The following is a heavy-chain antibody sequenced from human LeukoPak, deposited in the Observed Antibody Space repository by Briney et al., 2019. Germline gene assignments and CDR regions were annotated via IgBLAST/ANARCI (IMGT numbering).Heavy chain of an antibody. J-gene: IGHJ3*01. V-gene: IGHV1-2*02. D-gene: IGHD1-26*01. CDR3: ARDKSGSYYGHDAFDF. CDR2: INPNSGGT. Sequence: GASVKVSCKASGYTFTGYYMHWVRQAPGQGLEWMGWINPNSGGTNYAQKFQGRVTMTRDTSISTAYMELSRLRSDDTAVYYCARDKSGSYYGHDAFDFWGQGTMVTVSS. CDR1: GYTFTGYY.